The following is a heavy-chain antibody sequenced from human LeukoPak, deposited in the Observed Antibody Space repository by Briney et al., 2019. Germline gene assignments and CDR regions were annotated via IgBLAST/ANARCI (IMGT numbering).Heavy chain of an antibody. V-gene: IGHV1-69*05. CDR2: IIPIFGTA. CDR3: ARGGDIVVVPAAIPYYYYYYMDV. Sequence: KISCKGSGYSFTNYWIGWVRQAPGQGLEWMGGIIPIFGTANYAQKFQGRVTITTDESTSTAYMELSSLRSEDTAVYYCARGGDIVVVPAAIPYYYYYYMDVWGKGTTVTVSS. J-gene: IGHJ6*03. CDR1: GYSFTNYW. D-gene: IGHD2-2*01.